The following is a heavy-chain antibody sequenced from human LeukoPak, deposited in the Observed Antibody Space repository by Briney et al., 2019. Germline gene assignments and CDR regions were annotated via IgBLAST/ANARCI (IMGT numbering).Heavy chain of an antibody. CDR1: GFTFSDYA. J-gene: IGHJ6*03. Sequence: GGSLRLSCAASGFASGFTFSDYAVSWVRQAPGKGPEWVASVNGRGATTYYADSVRGRFTISRDNSKNTLYLQMISLRADDTAVYFCAKAPATGEGYYFYYMDVWGKGTTVTVSS. V-gene: IGHV3-23*01. CDR3: AKAPATGEGYYFYYMDV. CDR2: VNGRGATT. D-gene: IGHD7-27*01.